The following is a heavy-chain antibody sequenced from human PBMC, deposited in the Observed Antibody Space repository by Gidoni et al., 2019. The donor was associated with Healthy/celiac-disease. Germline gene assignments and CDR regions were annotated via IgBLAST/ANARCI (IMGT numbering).Heavy chain of an antibody. V-gene: IGHV3-30-3*01. CDR3: ASIAARPGYYYYGLDV. CDR1: GFTFNSYA. CDR2: ISYDGSNK. Sequence: QVQLVESGGGVFQPGRSLRLSCAASGFTFNSYAMHWVRQAPGKGLEWGAVISYDGSNKDYADSVKGRFTISRDNSKNTLYLQMNSLRAEDTAVYYCASIAARPGYYYYGLDVWGQGTTVTVSS. D-gene: IGHD6-6*01. J-gene: IGHJ6*02.